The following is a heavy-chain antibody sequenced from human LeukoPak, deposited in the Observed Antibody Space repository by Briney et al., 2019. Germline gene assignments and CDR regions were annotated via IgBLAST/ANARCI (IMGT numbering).Heavy chain of an antibody. CDR3: AKDRQLVLDY. J-gene: IGHJ4*02. V-gene: IGHV3-23*01. D-gene: IGHD6-13*01. CDR2: ISGSGGST. Sequence: GGSLRLSCAASVFTFSSYAMSWVRQAPGKGLEWVSAISGSGGSTYYADSVKGRFTISRDNSKHTLHLQMNSLRAEDKAVYYCAKDRQLVLDYWGQGTLVTVSS. CDR1: VFTFSSYA.